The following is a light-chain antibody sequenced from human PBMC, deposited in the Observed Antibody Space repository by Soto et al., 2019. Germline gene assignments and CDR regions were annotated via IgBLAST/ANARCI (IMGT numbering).Light chain of an antibody. J-gene: IGLJ1*01. Sequence: QSALAQPASVSGSPGQSIPISCTGTRSDVGGYNYVSWYQHHPGKVPQLMIYDVSNRPSGVSNRFSGSKSGNTASLTISGLQAEDEADYYCYSYTSSNTYVFGTGTKVTVL. CDR2: DVS. CDR1: RSDVGGYNY. CDR3: YSYTSSNTYV. V-gene: IGLV2-14*03.